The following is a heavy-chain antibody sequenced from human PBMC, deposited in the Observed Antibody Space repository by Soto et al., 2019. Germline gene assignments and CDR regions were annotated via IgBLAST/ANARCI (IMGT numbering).Heavy chain of an antibody. CDR2: ISYDGSNK. J-gene: IGHJ6*02. CDR1: GFTFSSYG. D-gene: IGHD1-26*01. Sequence: QVQLVESGGGVVQPGWSLRLSCAASGFTFSSYGMHWVRQAPGKGLEWVAVISYDGSNKYYADYVKGRFTISRDNSKNTLYLQMNSLRAEDTAVYYCAKDRPSGSRPYYYGMDVWGQGTTVTVSS. V-gene: IGHV3-30*18. CDR3: AKDRPSGSRPYYYGMDV.